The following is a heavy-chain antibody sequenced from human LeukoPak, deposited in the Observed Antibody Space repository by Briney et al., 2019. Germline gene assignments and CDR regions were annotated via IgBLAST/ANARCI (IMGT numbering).Heavy chain of an antibody. D-gene: IGHD6-13*01. CDR2: IIPIFGTA. Sequence: GASVKVSCKASGGTFSSYAISWVRQAPGQGLGWMGGIIPIFGTANYAQKFQGRVTITADRSTSTAYMELSSLRSEDTAVYYCARVYAGQQLVRWGQGTLVTVSS. V-gene: IGHV1-69*06. J-gene: IGHJ4*02. CDR1: GGTFSSYA. CDR3: ARVYAGQQLVR.